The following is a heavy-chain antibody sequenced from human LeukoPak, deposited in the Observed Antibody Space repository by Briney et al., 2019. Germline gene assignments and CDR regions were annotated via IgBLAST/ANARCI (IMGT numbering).Heavy chain of an antibody. D-gene: IGHD4-17*01. Sequence: SVKVSCNASGGTFSSYAISWVRQAPGQGLEWMGGIIPIFGTANYAQKFQGRVTITTDESTSTAYMELSSLRSEDTAVYYCARVTVTLTNWFDPWGQGTLVTVSS. CDR1: GGTFSSYA. CDR2: IIPIFGTA. J-gene: IGHJ5*02. V-gene: IGHV1-69*05. CDR3: ARVTVTLTNWFDP.